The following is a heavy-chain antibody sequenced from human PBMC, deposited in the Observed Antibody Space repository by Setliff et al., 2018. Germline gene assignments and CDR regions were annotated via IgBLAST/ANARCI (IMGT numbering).Heavy chain of an antibody. Sequence: ASVKVSCKASGYTFTSYGISWVRQAPGQGLEWMGWISAYNGNTNYAQKLQGRVTMTTDTSTSTAYMELRSLRSEDTAVYYCARDLKVDTAMVEYNWFDPWGQGTLVTVSS. D-gene: IGHD5-18*01. CDR2: ISAYNGNT. V-gene: IGHV1-18*01. J-gene: IGHJ5*02. CDR3: ARDLKVDTAMVEYNWFDP. CDR1: GYTFTSYG.